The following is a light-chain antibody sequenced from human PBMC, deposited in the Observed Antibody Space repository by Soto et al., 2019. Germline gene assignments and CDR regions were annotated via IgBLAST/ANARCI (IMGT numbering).Light chain of an antibody. CDR3: QHYNSYPFT. V-gene: IGKV1-5*03. J-gene: IGKJ3*01. Sequence: DIQMTQSPSTLSASVGDRVTITCRASQSISSWLAWYQQKPGKAPKLLIYKASSLESGVPSRFSGRGSWTEFTLTISSLQPDDFATYACQHYNSYPFTFGPGTKVDIK. CDR2: KAS. CDR1: QSISSW.